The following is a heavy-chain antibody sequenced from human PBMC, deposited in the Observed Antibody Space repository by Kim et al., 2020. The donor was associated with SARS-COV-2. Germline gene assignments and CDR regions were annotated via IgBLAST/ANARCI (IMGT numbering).Heavy chain of an antibody. CDR1: GLSIDYYG. J-gene: IGHJ5*01. V-gene: IGHV3-20*01. D-gene: IGHD3-22*01. CDR2: ITYNGDRA. CDR3: ARDAYYDNTGYYGLDS. Sequence: GGSLRLSCAASGLSIDYYGMSWVRQVPGKGLEWVSGITYNGDRAGYADSVKGRFTISRDNAKNSLYLQMNSPRAEDTALYHCARDAYYDNTGYYGLDSWGQGTLVTVSS.